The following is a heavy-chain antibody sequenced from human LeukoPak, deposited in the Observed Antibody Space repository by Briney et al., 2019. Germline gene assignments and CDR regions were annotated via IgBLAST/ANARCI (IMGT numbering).Heavy chain of an antibody. CDR3: ARGKMTTVIL. V-gene: IGHV3-48*01. D-gene: IGHD4-17*01. J-gene: IGHJ4*02. Sequence: GGSLRLSCAASGFTFSSHSMKWVRQAPGRVLEWVSYISSSSNTIYYAHSVKGRVTISSDNANNQRDLEMNILRAEGTAVYYCARGKMTTVILWGQGTLVTVSS. CDR1: GFTFSSHS. CDR2: ISSSSNTI.